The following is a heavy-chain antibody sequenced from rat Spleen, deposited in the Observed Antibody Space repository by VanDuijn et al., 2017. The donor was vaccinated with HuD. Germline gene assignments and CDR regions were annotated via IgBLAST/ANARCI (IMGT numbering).Heavy chain of an antibody. V-gene: IGHV5-20*01. CDR3: TTGIRDGLDA. Sequence: EVQLVESGGGLVQPGRSLKLSCAASGFTLSDYYMAWVRQAPTKGLEWVATINYDGSSTYYRDSVKGRFTISRDNAKSTLYLQMDSLKSEDTATYYCTTGIRDGLDAWGQGASVTVSS. CDR1: GFTLSDYY. D-gene: IGHD1-4*01. J-gene: IGHJ4*01. CDR2: INYDGSST.